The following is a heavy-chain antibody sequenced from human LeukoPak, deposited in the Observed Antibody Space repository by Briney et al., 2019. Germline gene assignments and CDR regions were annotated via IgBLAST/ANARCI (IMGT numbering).Heavy chain of an antibody. D-gene: IGHD3-22*01. CDR2: INANSGGT. CDR3: ARVSNYDSSGYCDFDY. V-gene: IGHV1-2*06. J-gene: IGHJ4*02. CDR1: GYTFSGYY. Sequence: GASVKVSRKASGYTFSGYYMHWVRQAPGQGLEWMGRINANSGGTHYARKFQGRVTMTRDTSITTVYMELSRLRSDDTAVYYCARVSNYDSSGYCDFDYWGQGTLVTVSS.